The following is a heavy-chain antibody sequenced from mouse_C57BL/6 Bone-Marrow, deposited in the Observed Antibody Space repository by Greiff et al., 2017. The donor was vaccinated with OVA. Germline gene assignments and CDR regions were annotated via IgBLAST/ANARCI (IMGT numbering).Heavy chain of an antibody. V-gene: IGHV3-6*01. CDR1: GYSITSGYY. CDR3: ARVYPGAY. D-gene: IGHD2-1*01. J-gene: IGHJ3*01. CDR2: ISYDGSN. Sequence: EVKLMESGPGLVKPSQSLSLTCSVTGYSITSGYYWNWIRQFPGNKLEWMGYISYDGSNNYNPSLKNRISITRDTSKNQFFLKLNSVTTEDTATYYCARVYPGAYWGQGTLVTVSA.